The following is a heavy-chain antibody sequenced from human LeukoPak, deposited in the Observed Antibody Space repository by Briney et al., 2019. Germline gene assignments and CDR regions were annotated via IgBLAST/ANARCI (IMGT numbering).Heavy chain of an antibody. V-gene: IGHV4-59*01. CDR1: GGSISNY. J-gene: IGHJ4*02. D-gene: IGHD6-13*01. Sequence: SETLSLTCTVSGGSISNYWSWIRQPPGKGLEWIGYIYYSGSTNYNPSLKSRVTISVDTSKNQFSLKLSSVTAADTAVYYCARGGSSSWYAVKFDYWGQGTLVTVSS. CDR2: IYYSGST. CDR3: ARGGSSSWYAVKFDY.